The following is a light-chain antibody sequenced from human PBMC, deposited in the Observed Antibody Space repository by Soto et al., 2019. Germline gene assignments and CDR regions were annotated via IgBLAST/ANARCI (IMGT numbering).Light chain of an antibody. J-gene: IGLJ1*01. CDR1: SSDVGGHNY. V-gene: IGLV2-14*03. CDR2: DVS. Sequence: QSALTQPASVSGSPGQSITISCTGSSSDVGGHNYVSWYQQHPGKAPKLMIYDVSNRPSGVSNRFSGSKSGNTASLSISGLQAEDEADYYCSSYTSSSTLGVFGTGTKLTVL. CDR3: SSYTSSSTLGV.